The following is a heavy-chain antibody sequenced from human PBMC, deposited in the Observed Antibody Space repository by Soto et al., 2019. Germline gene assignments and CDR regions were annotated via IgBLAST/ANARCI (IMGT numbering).Heavy chain of an antibody. J-gene: IGHJ6*02. CDR1: GGSISSGDYY. D-gene: IGHD3-3*01. CDR3: ARDNILGILYGGMDV. V-gene: IGHV4-30-4*01. Sequence: QVQLQESGPGLVKPSQTLSLTCTVSGGSISSGDYYWSWIRQPPGKGLEWIGYIYYSGSTYYNPSLKSRVTLSVDTSKNQFSLKLSSVTAADTAVYYCARDNILGILYGGMDVWGQGTTVTVSS. CDR2: IYYSGST.